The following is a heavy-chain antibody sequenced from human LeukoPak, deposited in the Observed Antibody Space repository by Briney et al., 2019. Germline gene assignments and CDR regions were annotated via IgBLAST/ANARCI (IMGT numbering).Heavy chain of an antibody. CDR1: GFTFSSYA. Sequence: GGSLRLSCAAPGFTFSSYAMSWVRQAPGKGLEWVSAISGSGGSTYYADSVKGRFTISRDNSKNTLYLQMNSLRAEDTAVYYCAKYKVGRYCSSTSCYRAFDIWGQGTMVTVSS. CDR3: AKYKVGRYCSSTSCYRAFDI. D-gene: IGHD2-2*01. V-gene: IGHV3-23*01. J-gene: IGHJ3*02. CDR2: ISGSGGST.